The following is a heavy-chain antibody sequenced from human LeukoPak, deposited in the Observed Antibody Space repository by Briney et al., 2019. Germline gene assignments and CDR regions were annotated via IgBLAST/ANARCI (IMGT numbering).Heavy chain of an antibody. CDR2: MNPNSGDS. CDR1: GYTFTTYY. D-gene: IGHD3-16*01. Sequence: ASVKVSCKASGYTFTTYYMHWVRQAPGQGLEWVGWMNPNSGDSVQELQGRVTITRNTSISTAYMELNSLRSEDTAVYYCARGRLGGVIDYWGQGTLVTVSS. CDR3: ARGRLGGVIDY. V-gene: IGHV1-8*03. J-gene: IGHJ4*02.